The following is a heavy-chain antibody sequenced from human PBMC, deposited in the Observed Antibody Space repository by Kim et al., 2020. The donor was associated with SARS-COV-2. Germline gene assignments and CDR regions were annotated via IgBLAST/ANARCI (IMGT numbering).Heavy chain of an antibody. CDR3: AKWVRSVTDAFDI. D-gene: IGHD5-12*01. CDR2: INHSGST. V-gene: IGHV4-34*01. J-gene: IGHJ3*02. Sequence: SETLSLTCAVYGGSSSGYFWRWIRQSPEKGLEWIGEINHSGSTNYNPPLKSRVTVSVDTSKTQFSLKLYSVTAADTAVYYCAKWVRSVTDAFDIWGQGTMVTVSS. CDR1: GGSSSGYF.